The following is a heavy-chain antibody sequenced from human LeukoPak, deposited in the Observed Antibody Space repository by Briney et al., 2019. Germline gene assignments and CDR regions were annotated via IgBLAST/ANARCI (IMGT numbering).Heavy chain of an antibody. CDR1: GYTLSELF. CDR3: ATTPYQGSWFDP. D-gene: IGHD2-2*01. Sequence: GASVKVSCKVSGYTLSELFMHWVRQAPGKGLEWMGGFDPEDGETVYAQKFQGRVTMTEDTSTNTAYMELRSLRSDDTAVFYCATTPYQGSWFDPWGQGTLVTVSS. CDR2: FDPEDGET. V-gene: IGHV1-24*01. J-gene: IGHJ5*02.